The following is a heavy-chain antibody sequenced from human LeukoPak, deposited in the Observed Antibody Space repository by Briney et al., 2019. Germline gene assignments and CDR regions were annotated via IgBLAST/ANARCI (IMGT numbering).Heavy chain of an antibody. V-gene: IGHV3-30*02. Sequence: AGGALRLSCAASGFTFSSYGMHWVRQAPGQGLEWVAFIRYDGSNKYYADSVKGRFTISRDNSKNTLYLQMNSLRAEDTAVYYCASGNYYSIYYMDVWGKGTTVTVSS. CDR1: GFTFSSYG. CDR3: ASGNYYSIYYMDV. J-gene: IGHJ6*03. CDR2: IRYDGSNK. D-gene: IGHD1-26*01.